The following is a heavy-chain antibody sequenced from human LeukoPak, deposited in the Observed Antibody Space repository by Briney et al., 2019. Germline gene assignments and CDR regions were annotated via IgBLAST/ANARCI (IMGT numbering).Heavy chain of an antibody. CDR3: AREGAVAGRNSAFDI. D-gene: IGHD6-19*01. V-gene: IGHV4-59*12. Sequence: SETLSLTCTVSGDSINKYYLSWIRQPPGKGLEWMGYIYYSGSTYYNPSLKSRVTISVDPSKNQFSLRLTSVTAADTAVYYCAREGAVAGRNSAFDIWGQGTMVTVSS. CDR2: IYYSGST. J-gene: IGHJ3*02. CDR1: GDSINKYY.